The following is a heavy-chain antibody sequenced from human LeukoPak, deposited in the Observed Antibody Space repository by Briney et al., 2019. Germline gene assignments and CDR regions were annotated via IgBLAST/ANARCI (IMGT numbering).Heavy chain of an antibody. CDR1: GYTFTSHG. Sequence: ASVKVSCKASGYTFTSHGISWVRQAPGQGLEWMGGIIPIFGTANYAQKFQGRVTITTDESTSTAYMELSSLRSEDTAVYYCASPAIAAAGDYYFDYWGQGTLVTVSS. CDR3: ASPAIAAAGDYYFDY. CDR2: IIPIFGTA. D-gene: IGHD6-13*01. J-gene: IGHJ4*02. V-gene: IGHV1-69*05.